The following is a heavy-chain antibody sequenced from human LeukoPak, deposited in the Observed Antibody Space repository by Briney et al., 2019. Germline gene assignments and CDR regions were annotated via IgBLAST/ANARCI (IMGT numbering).Heavy chain of an antibody. V-gene: IGHV1-69*13. D-gene: IGHD6-19*01. J-gene: IGHJ6*02. CDR2: IIPIFGTA. CDR3: ARDEPASSGWSGYYYYGMDV. CDR1: GGTFSSYA. Sequence: GASVKVSCKASGGTFSSYAISWVRQAPGQGLEWMGGIIPIFGTANYAQKFQGRVTITADESTSTAYMELSSLRSEDTAVYYCARDEPASSGWSGYYYYGMDVWGQGTTVTVSS.